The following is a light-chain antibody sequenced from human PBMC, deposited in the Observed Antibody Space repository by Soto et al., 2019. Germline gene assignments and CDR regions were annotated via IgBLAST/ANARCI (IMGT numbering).Light chain of an antibody. CDR1: QTLSRN. Sequence: EMVMTQSPATLSVSPGERATLSCRASQTLSRNLAWYQQQPGQAPRLLIYGASTRATGIPARFSGSGSGTDFTLTISSLQPEDFAVYYCQQYDNWPHTFGQGTKLEIK. J-gene: IGKJ2*01. V-gene: IGKV3-15*01. CDR3: QQYDNWPHT. CDR2: GAS.